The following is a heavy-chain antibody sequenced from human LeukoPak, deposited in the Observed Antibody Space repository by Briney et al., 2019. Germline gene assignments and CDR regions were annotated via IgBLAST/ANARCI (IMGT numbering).Heavy chain of an antibody. Sequence: SETLSLTCAVYGGSFSGYYWSWIRQPPGKGLEWIGEINHSGSTNYNPSLKSRVTISVDTSKNQFSLKLSSVTAADTAVHYCARGTVTKLFDYWGQGTLVTVSS. V-gene: IGHV4-34*01. CDR3: ARGTVTKLFDY. CDR2: INHSGST. CDR1: GGSFSGYY. D-gene: IGHD4-17*01. J-gene: IGHJ4*02.